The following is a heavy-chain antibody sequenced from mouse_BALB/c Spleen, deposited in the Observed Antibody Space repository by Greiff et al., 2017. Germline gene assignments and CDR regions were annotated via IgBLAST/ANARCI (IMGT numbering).Heavy chain of an antibody. D-gene: IGHD2-2*01. Sequence: EVKVEESGGGLVQPGGSRKLSCAASGFTFSSFGMHWVRQAPEKGLEWVAYISSGSSTIYYADTVKGRFTISRDNPKNTLFLQMTSLRSEDTAMYYCARRGLRGRNAMDYWGQGTSVTVSS. CDR3: ARRGLRGRNAMDY. CDR2: ISSGSSTI. CDR1: GFTFSSFG. V-gene: IGHV5-17*02. J-gene: IGHJ4*01.